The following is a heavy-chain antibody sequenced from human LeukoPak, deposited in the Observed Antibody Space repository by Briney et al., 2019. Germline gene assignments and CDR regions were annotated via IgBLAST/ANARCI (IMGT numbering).Heavy chain of an antibody. CDR3: ARHQNTWLDP. CDR2: IKHDGREK. V-gene: IGHV3-7*01. J-gene: IGHJ5*02. Sequence: PGGSLRLSCAASGFTFSSNWMSWVRQAPGKGLEWVANIKHDGREKYSLDSVKGRFTISRDNAKNSLYLEMNSLRVEDTAVYYCARHQNTWLDPWGQGTLVTVTS. CDR1: GFTFSSNW.